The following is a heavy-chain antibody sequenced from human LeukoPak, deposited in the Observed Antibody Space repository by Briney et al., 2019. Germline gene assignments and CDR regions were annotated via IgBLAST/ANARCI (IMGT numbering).Heavy chain of an antibody. CDR3: ARGTRGVNSPCFDY. V-gene: IGHV1-18*01. Sequence: ASVQVSCQASSYTFTSYGISWVRPAPGQGLAWMGWISANNGNTTYAQKLQGRVTMTTDTSTSTAYMELRSLRSDDTAVYYCARGTRGVNSPCFDYWGQGTLVTVSS. J-gene: IGHJ4*02. CDR2: ISANNGNT. CDR1: SYTFTSYG. D-gene: IGHD4-23*01.